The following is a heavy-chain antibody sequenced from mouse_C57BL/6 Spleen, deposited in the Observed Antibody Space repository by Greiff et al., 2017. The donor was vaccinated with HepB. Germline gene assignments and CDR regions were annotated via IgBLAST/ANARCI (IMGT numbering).Heavy chain of an antibody. D-gene: IGHD2-4*01. J-gene: IGHJ4*01. CDR1: GYTFTDYY. V-gene: IGHV1-26*01. Sequence: VQLQQSGPELVKPGASVKISCKASGYTFTDYYMNWVKQSHGKSLEWIGDINPNNGGTSYNQKFKGKATLTVDKSSSTAYMELRSLTSEDSAVYYCARWGDYDYYYAMDYWGQGTSVTVSS. CDR2: INPNNGGT. CDR3: ARWGDYDYYYAMDY.